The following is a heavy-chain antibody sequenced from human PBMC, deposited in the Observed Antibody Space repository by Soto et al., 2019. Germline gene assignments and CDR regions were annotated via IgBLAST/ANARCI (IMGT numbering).Heavy chain of an antibody. Sequence: PGGSLRLSCTASGFTFSSYGMHWVRQAPGKGLEWVAVIWYDGSNKYYADSVKGRFTISRDNSKNTLYLQMNSLRAEDTAVYYCARILLYSSGWYGGSEFDPWGQGTLVTVSS. CDR2: IWYDGSNK. J-gene: IGHJ5*02. CDR1: GFTFSSYG. V-gene: IGHV3-33*01. CDR3: ARILLYSSGWYGGSEFDP. D-gene: IGHD6-19*01.